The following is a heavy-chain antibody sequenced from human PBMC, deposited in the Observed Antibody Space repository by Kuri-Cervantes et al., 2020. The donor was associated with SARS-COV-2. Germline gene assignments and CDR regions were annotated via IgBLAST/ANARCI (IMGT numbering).Heavy chain of an antibody. CDR2: ISWNSGSI. CDR3: AREGTRGIVGPIDY. J-gene: IGHJ4*01. Sequence: GGSLRLSCAASGLTFDDYAMHWVRQAPGKGLEWVSGISWNSGSIGYADSVKGRFTISRDNAKNSLYLQMNSLRAEDTAVYYCAREGTRGIVGPIDYWGHGTLVTVSS. D-gene: IGHD1-26*01. CDR1: GLTFDDYA. V-gene: IGHV3-9*01.